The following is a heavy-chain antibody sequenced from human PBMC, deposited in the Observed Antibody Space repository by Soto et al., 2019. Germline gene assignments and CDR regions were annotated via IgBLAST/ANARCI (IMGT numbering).Heavy chain of an antibody. J-gene: IGHJ4*02. D-gene: IGHD6-19*01. CDR1: GGSISSTSSY. Sequence: LSLTFTVSGGSISSTSSYWGWIRQPPGKGMEWIGSIYYSGSTYYSPSLKSRVTISVDTSKNQFSLKLSSVTAADTAVYYCARHAFSSSGWPGRYYFDYWGQGTLVTVSS. CDR3: ARHAFSSSGWPGRYYFDY. CDR2: IYYSGST. V-gene: IGHV4-39*01.